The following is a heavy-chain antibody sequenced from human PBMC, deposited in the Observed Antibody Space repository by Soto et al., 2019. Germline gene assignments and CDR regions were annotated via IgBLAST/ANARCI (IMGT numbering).Heavy chain of an antibody. CDR1: GGSFSGYY. Sequence: QVQLQQWGAGLLKPSETLSLTCAVYGGSFSGYYWSWIRQPPGKGLEWIGEINHSGSTNYNTSLKSRVTISVDTSKHQFSLKLSSVTAADTAVYYCARGVGGTHWGQGTLVTVSS. CDR3: ARGVGGTH. CDR2: INHSGST. D-gene: IGHD3-3*01. J-gene: IGHJ4*02. V-gene: IGHV4-34*01.